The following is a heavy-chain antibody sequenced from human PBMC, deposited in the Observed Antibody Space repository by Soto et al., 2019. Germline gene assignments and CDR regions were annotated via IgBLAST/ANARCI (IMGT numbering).Heavy chain of an antibody. V-gene: IGHV3-30*18. CDR2: ISSDGNE. J-gene: IGHJ4*02. Sequence: GGSPRLSCATSGFTFSHFGMHWVRQAPGKGLEWVALISSDGNEYYADSVKGRFIISRDNFKNTLYLQVNSLRAEDTAVYYCAKRAITTIPDYFDHWGQGTLVTVSS. CDR1: GFTFSHFG. D-gene: IGHD2-21*01. CDR3: AKRAITTIPDYFDH.